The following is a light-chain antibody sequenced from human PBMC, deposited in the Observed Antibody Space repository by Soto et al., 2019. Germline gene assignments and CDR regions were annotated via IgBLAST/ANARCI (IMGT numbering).Light chain of an antibody. CDR3: HQYEELPLNLT. V-gene: IGKV3D-15*03. J-gene: IGKJ4*01. CDR1: QSVSTN. CDR2: AAS. Sequence: DIVMTQSPATLSVSPGERATLSCRASQSVSTNLAWYQQKPGQAPRLLIYAASVRATGIPARFSGSGFGTEFPLTISILRSEDFAVYYCHQYEELPLNLTFGGGTKVEIK.